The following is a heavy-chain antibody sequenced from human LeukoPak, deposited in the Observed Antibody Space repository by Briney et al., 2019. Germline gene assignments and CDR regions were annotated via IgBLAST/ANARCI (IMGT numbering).Heavy chain of an antibody. CDR1: GGSISSYY. V-gene: IGHV4-38-2*02. D-gene: IGHD5-18*01. J-gene: IGHJ4*02. CDR3: ARDLVRGYSYGVFDY. Sequence: SETLSLTCTVSGGSISSYYWGWVRQPPGKGLEWIGSIYHSGSNYYNPSLKSRVTMSVDTSKNQFSLKLTSVTAADTAVYYCARDLVRGYSYGVFDYWGQGTLVTVSS. CDR2: IYHSGSN.